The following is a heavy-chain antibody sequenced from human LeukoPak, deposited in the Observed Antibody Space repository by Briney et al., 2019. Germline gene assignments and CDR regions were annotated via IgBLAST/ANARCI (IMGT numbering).Heavy chain of an antibody. D-gene: IGHD3-3*01. CDR1: GFTFSSYA. V-gene: IGHV3-23*01. J-gene: IGHJ4*02. Sequence: GGSLRLSCAAPGFTFSSYAMSWVRQAPGKGLEWVSAISGSGGSTYYADSVKGRFTISRDNSKNTLYLQMNSLRAEDTAVYYCAKDQTIFGVVQAQYFDYWGQGTLVTVSS. CDR3: AKDQTIFGVVQAQYFDY. CDR2: ISGSGGST.